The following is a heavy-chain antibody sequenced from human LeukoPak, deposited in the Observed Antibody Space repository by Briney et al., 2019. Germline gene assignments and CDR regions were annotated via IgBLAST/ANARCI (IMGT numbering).Heavy chain of an antibody. CDR1: GFTFSSYW. CDR2: INSDGSST. V-gene: IGHV3-74*01. D-gene: IGHD3-22*01. Sequence: GSLRLSCAASGFTFSSYWMHWVRQAPGKGLVWVSRINSDGSSTSYADSVKGRFTISRDNAKNSLYLQMNSLRAGDTAVYYCAASSGYYYRPFDYWGQGTLVTVSS. CDR3: AASSGYYYRPFDY. J-gene: IGHJ4*02.